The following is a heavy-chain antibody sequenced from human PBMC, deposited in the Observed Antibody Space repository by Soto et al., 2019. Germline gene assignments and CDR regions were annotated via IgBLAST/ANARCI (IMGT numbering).Heavy chain of an antibody. J-gene: IGHJ6*02. D-gene: IGHD1-26*01. CDR1: GYTFSRSG. CDR2: ISTYNGDT. Sequence: VQLVQSGAEVKKPGASVKVSCKASGYTFSRSGISWVRQAPGQGPEWMGWISTYNGDTNYAQKVQGRVTMTTDTSTSTAFMELMSLRSDDTAVYYCARSGSVPYYYSGLDVWGQGTTVTVSS. CDR3: ARSGSVPYYYSGLDV. V-gene: IGHV1-18*01.